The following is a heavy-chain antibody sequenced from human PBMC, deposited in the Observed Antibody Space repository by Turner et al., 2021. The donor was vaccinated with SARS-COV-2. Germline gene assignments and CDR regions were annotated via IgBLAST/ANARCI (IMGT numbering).Heavy chain of an antibody. CDR3: AGGAV. CDR2: VNSYGSST. Sequence: EGQLVVSVGALGQTGGSMILACAASGFSFSNYWMHWVRQVTGKGLVLVSRVNSYGSSTVYADSVMGRFTLSRDNAKNMLYLQMNSLRVDDTAVYYCAGGAVWGQGTMLTVSS. J-gene: IGHJ3*01. V-gene: IGHV3-74*01. CDR1: GFSFSNYW.